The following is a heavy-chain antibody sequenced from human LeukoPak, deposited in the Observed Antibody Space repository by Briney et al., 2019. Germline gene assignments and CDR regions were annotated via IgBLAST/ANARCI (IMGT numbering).Heavy chain of an antibody. CDR3: ARMPYSSPFDY. Sequence: SETLSLTCTVSGGSISSSRYYWGWIRQPPGKGLEWIGSIYYSGSTYYNPSLKSRVTISVDTSKDQFSLKLSSVTAADTAVYYCARMPYSSPFDYWGQGTLVTVSS. J-gene: IGHJ4*02. CDR2: IYYSGST. D-gene: IGHD6-13*01. CDR1: GGSISSSRYY. V-gene: IGHV4-39*01.